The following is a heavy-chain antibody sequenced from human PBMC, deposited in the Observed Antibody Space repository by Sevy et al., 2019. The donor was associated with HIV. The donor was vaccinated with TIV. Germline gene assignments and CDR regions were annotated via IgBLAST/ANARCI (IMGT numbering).Heavy chain of an antibody. Sequence: GGSLRLSCAASGFSFSLYSMDWVRQAPGKGLEWLSHINPDGNVIYYADSVRGRFTISRDNAKNSLYLQMNSLRVDDTAVYYCAREFYGRSDDWGQGTLVTVSS. V-gene: IGHV3-48*01. CDR3: AREFYGRSDD. J-gene: IGHJ4*02. D-gene: IGHD4-17*01. CDR2: INPDGNVI. CDR1: GFSFSLYS.